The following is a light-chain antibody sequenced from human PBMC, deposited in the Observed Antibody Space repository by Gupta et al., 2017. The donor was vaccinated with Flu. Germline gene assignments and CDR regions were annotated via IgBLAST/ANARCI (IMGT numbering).Light chain of an antibody. V-gene: IGKV3-15*01. J-gene: IGKJ3*01. CDR3: QQYNDWPRE. CDR1: QSVSSD. CDR2: GAN. Sequence: EIVMTQSPATLPVSPGEGATLPCRPSQSVSSDLAWYQQKPGQAPRLLIYGANTRATGIPARFSGSGSGTEFTLTISSLQSEDFAVYYCQQYNDWPREFGPGTTVDIK.